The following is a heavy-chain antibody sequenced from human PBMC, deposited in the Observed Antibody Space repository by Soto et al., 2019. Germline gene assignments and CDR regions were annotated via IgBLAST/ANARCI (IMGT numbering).Heavy chain of an antibody. CDR1: GFTFSSYG. CDR3: AKDRSSGGSYERY. V-gene: IGHV3-30*18. D-gene: IGHD2-15*01. CDR2: ISYDGSNK. J-gene: IGHJ4*02. Sequence: QVQLVESGGGVVQPGRSLRLSCAASGFTFSSYGMHWVRQAPGKGLEWVAVISYDGSNKYYADSVKGRFTISRDNSKNTLYLQRNSLRAEDTAVYYCAKDRSSGGSYERYWGQGTLVTVSS.